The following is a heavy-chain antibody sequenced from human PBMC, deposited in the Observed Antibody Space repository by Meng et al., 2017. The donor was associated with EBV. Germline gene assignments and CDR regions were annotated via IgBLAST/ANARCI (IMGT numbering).Heavy chain of an antibody. CDR1: GGSISSSSYY. CDR2: IYYSGST. J-gene: IGHJ5*02. CDR3: ARVVATIFTNWFDP. D-gene: IGHD5-12*01. V-gene: IGHV4-39*07. Sequence: QPALQESGPGLVKPSETLPPTCTVSGGSISSSSYYWGWIRQPPGKGLEWIGSIYYSGSTYYNPSLKSRVTISVDTSKNQFSLKLSSVTAADTAVYYCARVVATIFTNWFDPWGQGTLVTVSS.